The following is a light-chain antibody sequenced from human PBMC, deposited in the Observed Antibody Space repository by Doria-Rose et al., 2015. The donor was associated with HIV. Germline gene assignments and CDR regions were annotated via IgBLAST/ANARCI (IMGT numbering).Light chain of an antibody. V-gene: IGLV1-40*01. J-gene: IGLJ3*02. CDR3: QSYDSSLSGVV. CDR2: GNI. Sequence: GQRVTISCTGSSSNIGAGYDVHWYQQLPGTAPKLLIYGNINRPSGVPDRFSGSKSGTSASLAITGLQAEDEADYYCQSYDSSLSGVVFGGGTKLTVL. CDR1: SSNIGAGYD.